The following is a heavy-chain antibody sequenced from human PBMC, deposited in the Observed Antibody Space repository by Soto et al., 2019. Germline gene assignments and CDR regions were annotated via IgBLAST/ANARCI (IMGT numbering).Heavy chain of an antibody. CDR3: AAPRDEYGSALSWFTYGIDI. D-gene: IGHD3-10*01. CDR1: GFTFSDFA. CDR2: LDGAGGST. V-gene: IGHV3-23*01. J-gene: IGHJ6*02. Sequence: GSLRLSCLASGFTFSDFAMTWVRHVPGRGLEWVASLDGAGGSTYYAESVRGRFSISRDNSQNTLFLQMKRLTVDDTAIYYCAAPRDEYGSALSWFTYGIDIWGQGTTVTVYS.